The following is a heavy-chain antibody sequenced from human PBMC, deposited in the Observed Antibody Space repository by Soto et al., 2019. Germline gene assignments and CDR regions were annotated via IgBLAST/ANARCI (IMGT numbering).Heavy chain of an antibody. CDR3: ARHELAYCGGDCSAFDI. CDR2: IYSGGST. D-gene: IGHD2-21*02. Sequence: GGSLRLSCAASGFTVSSNYMSWVRQAPGKGLEWVSVIYSGGSTYYADSVKGRFTISRHNSKNTLYLQMNSLRAEDTAVYYCARHELAYCGGDCSAFDIWGQGTMVTVSS. V-gene: IGHV3-53*04. J-gene: IGHJ3*02. CDR1: GFTVSSNY.